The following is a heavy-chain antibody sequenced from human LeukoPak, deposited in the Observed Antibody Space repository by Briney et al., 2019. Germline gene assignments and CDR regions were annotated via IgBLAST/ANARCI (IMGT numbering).Heavy chain of an antibody. CDR1: GFTFSSYA. D-gene: IGHD6-19*01. CDR2: ISGSGGST. Sequence: PGASLRLSCAASGFTFSSYAMSWVRQAPGKGLEWVSAISGSGGSTYYADSVKGRFTISRDNSKNTLYLQMNSLRAEDTAVYYCAKDLGNRAVADKDYWGQGTLVTVSS. V-gene: IGHV3-23*01. CDR3: AKDLGNRAVADKDY. J-gene: IGHJ4*02.